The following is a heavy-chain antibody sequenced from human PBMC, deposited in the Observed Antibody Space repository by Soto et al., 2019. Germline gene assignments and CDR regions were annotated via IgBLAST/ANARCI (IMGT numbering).Heavy chain of an antibody. CDR2: IIPILGIA. Sequence: QVQLVQSGAEVKKPGSSVKVSCKASGGTFSSYTISWVRQAPGQGLEWMGRIIPILGIANYAQKFQGRVTIHADKSTSTPYMELSSLRSEDTAVYYCARGTGIAVAGFWFDPWGQCTLVTVSS. J-gene: IGHJ5*02. CDR3: ARGTGIAVAGFWFDP. CDR1: GGTFSSYT. D-gene: IGHD6-19*01. V-gene: IGHV1-69*02.